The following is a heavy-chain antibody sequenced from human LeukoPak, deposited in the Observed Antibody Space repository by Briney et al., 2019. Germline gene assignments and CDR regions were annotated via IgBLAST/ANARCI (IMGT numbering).Heavy chain of an antibody. CDR3: ARDDYGGLDY. V-gene: IGHV3-21*01. D-gene: IGHD4/OR15-4a*01. CDR2: ISSSSSYI. J-gene: IGHJ4*02. Sequence: GGSLRLSYGASGFTFDDYWMSWVRQAPGKGLEWVSSISSSSSYIYYVDSVKGRFTISRDNAKNSLYLQMNSLRAEDTAVYYCARDDYGGLDYWGQGTLVTVSS. CDR1: GFTFDDYW.